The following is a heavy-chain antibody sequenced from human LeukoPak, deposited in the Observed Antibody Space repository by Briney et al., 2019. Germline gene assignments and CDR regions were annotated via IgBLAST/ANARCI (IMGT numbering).Heavy chain of an antibody. CDR2: IKTDGSEK. D-gene: IGHD2-2*01. J-gene: IGHJ4*02. V-gene: IGHV3-7*01. CDR1: GFTFSNYW. CDR3: ARERGGYCSSISCSNAIDY. Sequence: GGSLRLSCEGSGFTFSNYWMTWVRQAPGKGLEWVANIKTDGSEKHYADSVEGRFTISRDNAKNSLYLQMNSLRAEDTAVYYCARERGGYCSSISCSNAIDYWGQGTLVTVSS.